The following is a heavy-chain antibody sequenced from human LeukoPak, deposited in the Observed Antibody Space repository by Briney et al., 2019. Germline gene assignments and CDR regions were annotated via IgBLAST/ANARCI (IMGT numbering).Heavy chain of an antibody. V-gene: IGHV3-74*01. CDR2: INSDGSST. CDR3: ARGISSNWFDP. CDR1: GFAFSSYW. Sequence: GGSLRLSCAASGFAFSSYWMHWVRQAPGKGLVWVSRINSDGSSTSYADSVKGRFTISRDNAKNTLYLQMNSLRAEDTAVYYCARGISSNWFDPWGQGTLVTVSS. J-gene: IGHJ5*02.